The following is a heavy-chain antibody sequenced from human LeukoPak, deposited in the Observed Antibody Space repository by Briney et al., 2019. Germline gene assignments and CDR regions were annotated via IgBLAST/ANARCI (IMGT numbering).Heavy chain of an antibody. CDR2: IYYSGST. D-gene: IGHD3-10*01. Sequence: SETLSLTCTVSGGSISSGDYYWSWIRQPPGKGLEWIGYIYYSGSTYYNPSLKSRVTISVDTSKNQFSLKLSSVTAADTAVYYCARVLPVELLWFGEGYYYGMDVWGQGTTVTVSS. CDR3: ARVLPVELLWFGEGYYYGMDV. V-gene: IGHV4-30-4*01. J-gene: IGHJ6*02. CDR1: GGSISSGDYY.